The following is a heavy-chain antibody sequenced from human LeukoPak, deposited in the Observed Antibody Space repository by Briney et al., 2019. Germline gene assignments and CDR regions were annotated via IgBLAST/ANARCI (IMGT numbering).Heavy chain of an antibody. J-gene: IGHJ4*02. CDR2: IYPSNSDT. Sequence: GESLKISCKGSGYSFTSYWIGWVRQMPEKGLEWMAIIYPSNSDTRYSPSFQGQVTISADKSISTAYLQWSSLKASDSAMYYCARWPTGSSSSYFDYWGQGTLVTVSS. V-gene: IGHV5-51*01. CDR3: ARWPTGSSSSYFDY. D-gene: IGHD6-6*01. CDR1: GYSFTSYW.